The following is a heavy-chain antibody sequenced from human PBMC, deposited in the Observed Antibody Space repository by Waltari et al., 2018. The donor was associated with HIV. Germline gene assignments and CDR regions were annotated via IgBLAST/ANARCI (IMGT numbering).Heavy chain of an antibody. D-gene: IGHD1-26*01. V-gene: IGHV5-51*03. J-gene: IGHJ6*02. CDR2: IYPGDSDT. CDR3: ARYRYSGSYSPYNYDMDV. Sequence: EIQLVQSGAEVKETRESLKISCKGFGYSFTSYWIGWVRQMPGKGLEWIGIIYPGDSDTRYSPSFQGQVTISADKSINTAYLQWSRLKASDTAIYYCARYRYSGSYSPYNYDMDVLGHGTTVTVSS. CDR1: GYSFTSYW.